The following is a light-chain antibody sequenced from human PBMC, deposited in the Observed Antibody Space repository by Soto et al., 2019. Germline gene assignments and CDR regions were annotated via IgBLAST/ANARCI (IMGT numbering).Light chain of an antibody. J-gene: IGKJ3*01. CDR3: QQYGGSPPFT. Sequence: EIVLTQSPGTLSLSPGERATLSCRASQSVSSSYLAWYQQKPGQAPRLLISGASSRATGIPDRFSGSGSGTDFTITIGRLEPEDFAVYYCQQYGGSPPFTFGPGTKVDIK. V-gene: IGKV3-20*01. CDR2: GAS. CDR1: QSVSSSY.